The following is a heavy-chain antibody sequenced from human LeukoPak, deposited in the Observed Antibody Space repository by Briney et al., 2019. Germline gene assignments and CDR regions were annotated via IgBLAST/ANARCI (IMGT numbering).Heavy chain of an antibody. V-gene: IGHV3-48*03. CDR2: ISSSGSTI. D-gene: IGHD3-9*01. J-gene: IGHJ4*02. Sequence: GGSLRLSCAASGFTFSSYEMNWVRQAPGKGLEWVSYISSSGSTIYYADSVKGRFTISRDNAKNSLYLQMNSLRAEDTAVYYFARDQPPYDILTGSDYWGQGTLVTVSS. CDR1: GFTFSSYE. CDR3: ARDQPPYDILTGSDY.